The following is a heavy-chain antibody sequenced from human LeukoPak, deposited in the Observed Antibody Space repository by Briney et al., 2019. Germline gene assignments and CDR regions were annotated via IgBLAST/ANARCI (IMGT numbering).Heavy chain of an antibody. CDR1: GFTFSGFW. V-gene: IGHV3-74*01. CDR3: ARDQGIGYSPLNWFDP. J-gene: IGHJ5*02. D-gene: IGHD6-13*01. Sequence: GGSLRLSCAASGFTFSGFWMHWVRQAPGKGLVWVSCISFDGSDATYADSVKGRFTISRDNSKNTLYLQMNSLRAEDTAVYYCARDQGIGYSPLNWFDPWGQGTLVTVSS. CDR2: ISFDGSDA.